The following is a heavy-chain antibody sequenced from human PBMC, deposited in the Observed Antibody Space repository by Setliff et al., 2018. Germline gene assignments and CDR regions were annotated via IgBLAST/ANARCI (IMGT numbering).Heavy chain of an antibody. CDR3: ARTLYDYDILTGPGYYFDY. Sequence: SETLSLTCSVSDFSINSGYYWGWIRQSPGEGLEWIGSIYYSRSTYYNPSLKSRVTISVDTSKNQFSLKLSSVTAADTAVYYCARTLYDYDILTGPGYYFDYWGQGTLVTVSS. CDR1: DFSINSGYY. V-gene: IGHV4-38-2*01. J-gene: IGHJ4*02. CDR2: IYYSRST. D-gene: IGHD3-9*01.